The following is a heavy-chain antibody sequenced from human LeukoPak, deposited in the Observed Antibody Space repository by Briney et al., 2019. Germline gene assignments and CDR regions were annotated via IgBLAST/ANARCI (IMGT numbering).Heavy chain of an antibody. CDR2: INWNGGST. Sequence: GGSLRLSCAASGFTFDDYGMSWVRQAPGKGLEWVSGINWNGGSTGYADSVKGRFTISRDNAKNSLYLQMNSLRAEDTALYYCAREVHGYNDSSEEAFDIWGQGTMVTVSS. J-gene: IGHJ3*02. V-gene: IGHV3-20*04. CDR3: AREVHGYNDSSEEAFDI. CDR1: GFTFDDYG. D-gene: IGHD3-22*01.